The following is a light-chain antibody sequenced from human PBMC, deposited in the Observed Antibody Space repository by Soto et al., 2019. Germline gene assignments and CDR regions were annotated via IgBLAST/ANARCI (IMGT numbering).Light chain of an antibody. J-gene: IGLJ1*01. Sequence: QYVLTQPPSVSGGPGQRVTISCTGSSSNIGAGYDVHWYQQLPGTAPKVLIYDNNNRPSGVPDRISGSKSGTSASLAITGLQAEDEADYYCQSYDSSLSGSYVFGTGTKVTVL. V-gene: IGLV1-40*01. CDR2: DNN. CDR3: QSYDSSLSGSYV. CDR1: SSNIGAGYD.